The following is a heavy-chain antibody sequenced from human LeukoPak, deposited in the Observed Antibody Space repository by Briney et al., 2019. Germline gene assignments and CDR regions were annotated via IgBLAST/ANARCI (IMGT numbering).Heavy chain of an antibody. CDR2: VSYDGNDK. Sequence: GGSLRLSCAASGFTFSNYGMHWVRQAPDKGLEWVAVVSYDGNDKYYADSVKGRFTISRDNAKNSLFLQMNSLRAEDTAVYYCTRALSYPYFFDYWGQGTLVTVSS. CDR1: GFTFSNYG. J-gene: IGHJ4*02. D-gene: IGHD3-16*01. V-gene: IGHV3-30*03. CDR3: TRALSYPYFFDY.